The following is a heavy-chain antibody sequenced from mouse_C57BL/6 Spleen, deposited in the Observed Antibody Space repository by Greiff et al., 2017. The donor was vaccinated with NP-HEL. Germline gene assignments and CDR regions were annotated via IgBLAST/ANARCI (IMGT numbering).Heavy chain of an antibody. J-gene: IGHJ2*01. D-gene: IGHD3-3*01. CDR2: ISDGGSYT. V-gene: IGHV5-4*01. Sequence: EVKLMESGGGLVKPGGSLKLSCAASGFTFSSYAMSWVRQTPEKRLEWVATISDGGSYTYYPDNVKGRFTISRDNAKNTLYLPMSHLESEDTAREYWARDLGQEGDYWGQGTTLTVSS. CDR1: GFTFSSYA. CDR3: ARDLGQEGDY.